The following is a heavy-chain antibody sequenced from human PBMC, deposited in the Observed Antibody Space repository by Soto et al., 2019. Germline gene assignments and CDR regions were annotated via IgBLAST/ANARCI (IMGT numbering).Heavy chain of an antibody. D-gene: IGHD6-6*01. CDR1: GYTFTSYG. Sequence: ASVKVSCKASGYTFTSYGINWVRQATGQGLEWMGWMNPNSGNTGYAQKFQGRVTMTRNTSISTAYMELSSLRSEDTAVYYCAREGLSIYSSSSMFYYGMDVWGQGTTVTVSS. CDR3: AREGLSIYSSSSMFYYGMDV. CDR2: MNPNSGNT. J-gene: IGHJ6*02. V-gene: IGHV1-8*01.